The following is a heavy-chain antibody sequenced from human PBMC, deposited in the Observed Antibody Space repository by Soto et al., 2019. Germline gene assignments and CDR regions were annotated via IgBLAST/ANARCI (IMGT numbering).Heavy chain of an antibody. V-gene: IGHV3-30-3*01. Sequence: RHSCPASGFTISSYAMHRVRQAPGKGLEWVAVISYDGSNKYYADTVKGRFTISRDNSKNTLYLQMNSLRAEDTAVYYCAREVVITPCYFDYWGQGTLVTVSS. D-gene: IGHD3-22*01. CDR1: GFTISSYA. CDR3: AREVVITPCYFDY. CDR2: ISYDGSNK. J-gene: IGHJ4*02.